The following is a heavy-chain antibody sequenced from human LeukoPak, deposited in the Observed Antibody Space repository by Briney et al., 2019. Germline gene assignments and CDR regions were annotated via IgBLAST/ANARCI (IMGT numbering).Heavy chain of an antibody. V-gene: IGHV3-53*01. CDR2: IFSGGST. Sequence: GGSLRLSCAAPGLTPTGTNMCWVRQAPGKGLEWVSVIFSGGSTYYADSVKGRFTISRDNSKNTLYLQMNSLRAEDKAVYYCTRGGGNSDFDDWGQGTLVTVSS. D-gene: IGHD4-23*01. CDR3: TRGGGNSDFDD. J-gene: IGHJ4*02. CDR1: GLTPTGTN.